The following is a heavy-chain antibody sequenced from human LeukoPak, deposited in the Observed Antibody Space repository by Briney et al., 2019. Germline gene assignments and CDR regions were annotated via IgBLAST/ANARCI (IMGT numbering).Heavy chain of an antibody. J-gene: IGHJ3*02. Sequence: GGSLSLSCAASGFTFSSYAMHGVRQAPGKGLEWVAVISYDGSNKYYADSVKGRFTISRDNSKNTLYLQMDSLRAEDTAVYYCAREGMTTVVTTDAFDIWGQGTMVTVSS. D-gene: IGHD4-23*01. CDR2: ISYDGSNK. V-gene: IGHV3-30-3*01. CDR1: GFTFSSYA. CDR3: AREGMTTVVTTDAFDI.